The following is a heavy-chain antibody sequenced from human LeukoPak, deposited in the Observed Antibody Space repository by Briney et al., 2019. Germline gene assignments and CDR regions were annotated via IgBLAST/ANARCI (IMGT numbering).Heavy chain of an antibody. CDR2: INHSGST. CDR3: ARGLYYYDSSGYYFDAFDI. V-gene: IGHV4-34*01. Sequence: PSETLSLTCAVYGGSFSGYYWSWIRQPPGKGLEWIGEINHSGSTNYNPSLKSRVTISVDTSKNQFSLKLSSVTAADTAVYYCARGLYYYDSSGYYFDAFDIGGQGTMVTVSS. D-gene: IGHD3-22*01. CDR1: GGSFSGYY. J-gene: IGHJ3*02.